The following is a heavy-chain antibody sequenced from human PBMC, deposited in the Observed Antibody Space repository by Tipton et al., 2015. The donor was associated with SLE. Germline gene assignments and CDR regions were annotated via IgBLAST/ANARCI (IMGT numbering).Heavy chain of an antibody. Sequence: TLSLTCAVYGGSFSTYYWSWTRQPPGKGLEWIGEINHSGDITYNPSFKSRVSMSVDTSKNQFSLRLTSVTAADTATYYCAGTDRYSGYDLIDFWGQGTLVIVSS. D-gene: IGHD5-12*01. J-gene: IGHJ4*02. CDR2: INHSGDI. V-gene: IGHV4-34*01. CDR3: AGTDRYSGYDLIDF. CDR1: GGSFSTYY.